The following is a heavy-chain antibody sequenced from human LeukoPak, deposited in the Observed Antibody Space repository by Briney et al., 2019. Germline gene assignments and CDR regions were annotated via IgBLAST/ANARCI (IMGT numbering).Heavy chain of an antibody. D-gene: IGHD3-22*01. V-gene: IGHV4-39*01. Sequence: SETLSLTCTVSGGSISSSSYYWGWIRQPPGKGLEWIGSIYYSGSTYYNPSLKSRVTISVDTSKNQFSLKLSSVTAADTAVYYCARHVDYYDGLDVWGKGTTVTISS. CDR1: GGSISSSSYY. CDR3: ARHVDYYDGLDV. CDR2: IYYSGST. J-gene: IGHJ6*04.